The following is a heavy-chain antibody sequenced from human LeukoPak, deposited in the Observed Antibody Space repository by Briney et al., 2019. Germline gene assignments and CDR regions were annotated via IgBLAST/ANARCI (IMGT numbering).Heavy chain of an antibody. Sequence: GGSLRLSCAASGFTFFSYDMNWVRQAPGKGLEWVSDISASGGSKNYADAVKGRFTISRDNSKNTLYLQMNSLRVEDAAVYYCAKGASASRYFDYWGQGTLVTVSS. V-gene: IGHV3-23*01. CDR2: ISASGGSK. CDR1: GFTFFSYD. CDR3: AKGASASRYFDY. D-gene: IGHD1-26*01. J-gene: IGHJ4*02.